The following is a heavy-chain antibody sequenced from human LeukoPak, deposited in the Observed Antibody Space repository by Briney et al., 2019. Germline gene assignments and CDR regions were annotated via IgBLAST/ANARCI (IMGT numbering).Heavy chain of an antibody. CDR2: IYYSGST. V-gene: IGHV4-30-4*08. CDR3: ARDRQSIVVGNWFDP. CDR1: GGSISSGDYY. Sequence: KPSQTLSLTCTVSGGSISSGDYYWSWIRQPPGKGLEWIGYIYYSGSTYYNPSLKSRVTISVDTSKNQFSLKLSSVTAADTSVYYCARDRQSIVVGNWFDPWGQGTLVTVSS. D-gene: IGHD2-15*01. J-gene: IGHJ5*02.